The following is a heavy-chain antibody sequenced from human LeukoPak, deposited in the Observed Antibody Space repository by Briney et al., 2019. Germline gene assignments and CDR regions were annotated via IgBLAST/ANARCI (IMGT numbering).Heavy chain of an antibody. J-gene: IGHJ4*02. V-gene: IGHV4-59*01. Sequence: NPSETLSLTCTVSGGSISSYYWSWIRQPPGKGLEWIGYIYYSGSTNYNPSLKSRVTISVDTSKNQFSLKLSSVTAADTAVYYCARETSPWDYYDCSGYYNYFDYWGQGTLVTVSS. CDR3: ARETSPWDYYDCSGYYNYFDY. CDR2: IYYSGST. D-gene: IGHD3-22*01. CDR1: GGSISSYY.